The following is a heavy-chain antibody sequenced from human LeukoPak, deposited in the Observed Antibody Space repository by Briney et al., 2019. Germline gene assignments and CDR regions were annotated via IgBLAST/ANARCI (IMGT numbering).Heavy chain of an antibody. D-gene: IGHD2-2*01. J-gene: IGHJ3*02. CDR1: GYTFTSYD. V-gene: IGHV1-8*01. CDR2: MNPNSSNT. CDR3: ARVRRYCSSTSCHDAFDI. Sequence: ASVEVSCKASGYTFTSYDINWVRQATGQGLEWMGWMNPNSSNTGYAQKFQGRVTMTRNTSISTAYMELSSLSSEDTAVYYCARVRRYCSSTSCHDAFDIWGQGTMVTVSS.